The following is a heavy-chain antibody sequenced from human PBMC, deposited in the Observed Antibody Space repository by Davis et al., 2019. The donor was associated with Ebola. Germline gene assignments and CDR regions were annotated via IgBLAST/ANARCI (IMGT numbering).Heavy chain of an antibody. CDR3: AKVEAGT. J-gene: IGHJ4*02. V-gene: IGHV3-30-3*01. CDR1: GFTFSSYA. Sequence: GESLKISCAASGFTFSSYAMHWVRQAPGKGLEWVAVISYDGSNKYYADSVKGRFTISRDNSKNTLYLQMNSLRAEDTAVYYCAKVEAGTWGQGTLVTVSS. CDR2: ISYDGSNK. D-gene: IGHD3-10*01.